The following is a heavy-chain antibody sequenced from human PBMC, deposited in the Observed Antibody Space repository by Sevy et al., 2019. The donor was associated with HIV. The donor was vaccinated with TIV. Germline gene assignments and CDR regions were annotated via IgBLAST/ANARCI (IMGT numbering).Heavy chain of an antibody. V-gene: IGHV3-11*06. CDR2: IGSSSSFT. J-gene: IGHJ4*02. CDR3: ARGAVAGNTYYFDY. D-gene: IGHD6-19*01. Sequence: GGSLRLSCAASGFSFRDYYMSWIRQAPGKGLEWVSYIGSSSSFTKYAGSRKGRFTISRDNVKNSLFLHLNSLTAEDTGVYYCARGAVAGNTYYFDYWGPGTPVTVSS. CDR1: GFSFRDYY.